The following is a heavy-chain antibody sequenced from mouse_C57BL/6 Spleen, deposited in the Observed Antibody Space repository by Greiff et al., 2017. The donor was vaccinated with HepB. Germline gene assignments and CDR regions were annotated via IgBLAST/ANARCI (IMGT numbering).Heavy chain of an antibody. CDR1: GYTFTEYT. CDR3: ARHEDTSYSNYPYWYFDV. J-gene: IGHJ1*03. V-gene: IGHV1-62-2*01. D-gene: IGHD2-5*01. CDR2: FYPGSGSI. Sequence: QVQLKESGAELVKPGASVKLSCKASGYTFTEYTIHWVKQRSGQGLEWIGWFYPGSGSIKYNEKFKDKATLTADKSSSTVYMELSRLTSEDSAVYFCARHEDTSYSNYPYWYFDVWGTGTTVTVSS.